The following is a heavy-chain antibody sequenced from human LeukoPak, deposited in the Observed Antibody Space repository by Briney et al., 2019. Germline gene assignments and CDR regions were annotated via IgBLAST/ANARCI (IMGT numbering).Heavy chain of an antibody. CDR3: ARGGAFYSATAGKAVDY. CDR2: IYYSGST. Sequence: SSETLSLTCTVSGGSISSYYWSWIRQPPGKGLEWIGYIYYSGSTNYNPSLKSRVTISVDTSKNQFSLKLSSVTAADTAVYYCARGGAFYSATAGKAVDYWGQGTLVTVSS. V-gene: IGHV4-59*12. J-gene: IGHJ4*02. D-gene: IGHD6-13*01. CDR1: GGSISSYY.